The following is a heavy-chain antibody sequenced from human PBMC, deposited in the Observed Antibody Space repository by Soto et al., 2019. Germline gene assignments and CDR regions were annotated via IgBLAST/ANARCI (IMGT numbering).Heavy chain of an antibody. D-gene: IGHD1-26*01. CDR2: RRYDGINI. V-gene: IGHV3-33*01. CDR1: GFTFSGLG. J-gene: IGHJ4*02. CDR3: ARDGVGHTTFFGYFDY. Sequence: QVQLVESGGGVVQPGRSLRLSCAASGFTFSGLGRHWVRQAPGMGLEWVAVRRYDGINIYYADAVKGRFTISRDNSKDTLYLQMNSLRADDTAVYYCARDGVGHTTFFGYFDYWGQGALVTVSS.